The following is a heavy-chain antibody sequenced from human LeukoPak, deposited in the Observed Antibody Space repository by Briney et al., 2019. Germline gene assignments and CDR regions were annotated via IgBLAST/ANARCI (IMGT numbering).Heavy chain of an antibody. D-gene: IGHD4-17*01. CDR1: GYSFTNYD. V-gene: IGHV1-8*01. CDR2: LNPKSGNT. J-gene: IGHJ6*03. Sequence: ASVKVSCKASGYSFTNYDINWVRQAPGQGLEWIGWLNPKSGNTGYAQKFQGRVTITRNTSISTAYMELSSLRSEDTAVYYCARAPVTTGPYYYYIDVWGKGTTVTVSS. CDR3: ARAPVTTGPYYYYIDV.